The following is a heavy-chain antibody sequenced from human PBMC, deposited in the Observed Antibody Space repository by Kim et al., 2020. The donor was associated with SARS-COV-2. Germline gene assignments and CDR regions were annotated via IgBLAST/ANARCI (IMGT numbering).Heavy chain of an antibody. CDR3: ARGSHYYDRNNYRAFVD. J-gene: IGHJ3*01. Sequence: GESLKISCKGSGYTFSNYWIGWVRQMPGKGLEWMGSIYPGDSHTRYSPSFQGQVTFSADKSISTAYLQWSSLKASDTAMHYCARGSHYYDRNNYRAFVDWGQRTIVTVSS. CDR1: GYTFSNYW. D-gene: IGHD3-22*01. CDR2: IYPGDSHT. V-gene: IGHV5-51*01.